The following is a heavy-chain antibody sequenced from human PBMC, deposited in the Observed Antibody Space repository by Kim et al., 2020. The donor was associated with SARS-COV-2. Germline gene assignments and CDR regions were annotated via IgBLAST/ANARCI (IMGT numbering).Heavy chain of an antibody. Sequence: GGSLRLSCAASGFTFSSYAMHWVRQAPGKGLEWVAVIWYDGSNKYYADSVKGRFTISRDNSKNTLYLQMNSLRAEDTAVYYCAKEFSRRSIAAAGTAYYGMDVWGQGTTVTVSS. CDR3: AKEFSRRSIAAAGTAYYGMDV. CDR1: GFTFSSYA. D-gene: IGHD6-13*01. CDR2: IWYDGSNK. J-gene: IGHJ6*02. V-gene: IGHV3-33*06.